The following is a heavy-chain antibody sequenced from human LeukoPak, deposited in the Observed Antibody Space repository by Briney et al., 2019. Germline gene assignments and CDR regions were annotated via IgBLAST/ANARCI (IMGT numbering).Heavy chain of an antibody. Sequence: SQTLSLTCTVSGGSISSGGYYLSWIRQHPGKGLEWIGYIYSSGSTYYNPSLKSRVTISLDTSKNQFSLKLSSVTAADTAVYYCARGIPLSRFDNWGQGTLVTVSS. CDR1: GGSISSGGYY. D-gene: IGHD5-18*01. CDR2: IYSSGST. V-gene: IGHV4-31*03. CDR3: ARGIPLSRFDN. J-gene: IGHJ4*02.